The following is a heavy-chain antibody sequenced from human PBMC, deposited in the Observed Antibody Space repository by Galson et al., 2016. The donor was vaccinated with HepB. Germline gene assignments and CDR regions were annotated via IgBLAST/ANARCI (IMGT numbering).Heavy chain of an antibody. CDR3: TRDPVPIAGTLSSYYYFGMDV. CDR1: GYTFTSYG. Sequence: SVKVSCKAFGYTFTSYGISWVRQAPGQGLEWMGWITAYNGDTNYAPRLKDRVTLTTDTSTSTAYMELRSLRSDDTGIYYCTRDPVPIAGTLSSYYYFGMDVWGQGTTVTVS. CDR2: ITAYNGDT. V-gene: IGHV1-18*04. D-gene: IGHD3/OR15-3a*01. J-gene: IGHJ6*02.